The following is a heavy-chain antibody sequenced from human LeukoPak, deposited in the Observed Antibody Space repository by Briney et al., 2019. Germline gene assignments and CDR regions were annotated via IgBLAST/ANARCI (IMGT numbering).Heavy chain of an antibody. V-gene: IGHV4-61*02. Sequence: SETLSLTCTVSGGSIRSGSYYWSWIRQPAGKGLEWIGRIHAGGSTNYNPSLKSRVTISVDTSKNQFSLKLSSVTAADTAVYYCARRSYGDPKLRYFDYWGQGTLVTVSS. CDR1: GGSIRSGSYY. D-gene: IGHD4-17*01. J-gene: IGHJ4*02. CDR3: ARRSYGDPKLRYFDY. CDR2: IHAGGST.